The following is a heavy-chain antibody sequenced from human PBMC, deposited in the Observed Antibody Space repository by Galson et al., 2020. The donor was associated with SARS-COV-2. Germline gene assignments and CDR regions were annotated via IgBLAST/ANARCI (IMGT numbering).Heavy chain of an antibody. CDR2: ISAYNGNT. Sequence: ASVKVSCKASGYTFTSYGISWVRQAPGQGLEWMGWISAYNGNTNYAQKLQGRVTMTTDTSTSTAYMELRSLRSDDTAVYYCARWRQDGSGSYPNQMVDYWGQGTLVTVSS. D-gene: IGHD3-10*01. CDR1: GYTFTSYG. V-gene: IGHV1-18*01. CDR3: ARWRQDGSGSYPNQMVDY. J-gene: IGHJ4*02.